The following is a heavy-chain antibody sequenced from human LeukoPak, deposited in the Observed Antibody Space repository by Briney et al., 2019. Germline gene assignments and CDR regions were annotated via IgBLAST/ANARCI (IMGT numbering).Heavy chain of an antibody. D-gene: IGHD1-26*01. V-gene: IGHV4-59*01. J-gene: IGHJ6*03. CDR2: IYYSGST. CDR1: GGSISSYY. CDR3: ARFSGSYRAYYYYYMDV. Sequence: SETLSLTCTVSGGSISSYYWSWIRQPPGKGLEWIGYIYYSGSTNYNPSLKSPVTISVDTSKNQFSLKLSSVTAADTAVYYCARFSGSYRAYYYYYMDVWGKGTTVTVSS.